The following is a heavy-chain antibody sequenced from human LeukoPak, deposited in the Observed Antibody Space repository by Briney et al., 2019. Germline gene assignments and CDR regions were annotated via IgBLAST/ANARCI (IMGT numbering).Heavy chain of an antibody. Sequence: SETLSLTCTVSGGSISSGSYYWSWIRQPARKGLEWIGRIYTSGSTNYNPSLKSRVTISVDTSKNQFSLKLSSVTAADTAVYYCARESEYSSSNYYYYGMDVWGQGTTVTVSS. D-gene: IGHD6-6*01. J-gene: IGHJ6*02. CDR1: GGSISSGSYY. V-gene: IGHV4-61*02. CDR3: ARESEYSSSNYYYYGMDV. CDR2: IYTSGST.